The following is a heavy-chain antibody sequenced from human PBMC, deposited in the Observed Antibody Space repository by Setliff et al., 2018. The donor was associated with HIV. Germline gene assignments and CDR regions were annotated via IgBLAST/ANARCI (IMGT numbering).Heavy chain of an antibody. D-gene: IGHD1-1*01. CDR3: ARKSVSWNKSTFYFDY. V-gene: IGHV4-34*01. Sequence: SETLSLTCAVYGGSFSGYYWSWIRQPPGKGLEWIGEINQSGDTYYNPSLKSRVTISSDMSKNQFSLKLRSVTAADTAVYYCARKSVSWNKSTFYFDYWGQGTLVTVSS. CDR2: INQSGDT. J-gene: IGHJ4*02. CDR1: GGSFSGYY.